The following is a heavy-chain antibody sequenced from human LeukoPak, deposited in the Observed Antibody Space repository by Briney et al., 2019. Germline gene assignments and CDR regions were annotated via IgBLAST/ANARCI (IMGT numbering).Heavy chain of an antibody. CDR3: ASHSSGHAY. J-gene: IGHJ4*02. D-gene: IGHD6-19*01. CDR1: GGSISSGAYS. Sequence: TSETLSLTCAVSGGSISSGAYSWSWIRQPPRKGLEWIGYVYYSGGTYYNPSLKSRVTISVDTSKNQFSLKLSSVTAADTAVYYCASHSSGHAYWGQGTLVTVSS. V-gene: IGHV4-30-4*07. CDR2: VYYSGGT.